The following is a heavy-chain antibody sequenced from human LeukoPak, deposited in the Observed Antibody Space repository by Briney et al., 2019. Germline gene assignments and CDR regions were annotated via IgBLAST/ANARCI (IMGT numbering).Heavy chain of an antibody. Sequence: GGSPRLSCVAPGFTFGSHAMHWVRQAPGKALEWVAVISPHGTNENYADSVKGRFTISRDNSRNTLYLQMTFLTAEDTAVYYCAREALLPLSTSSYYLDYWGQGTLVAVSS. D-gene: IGHD6-6*01. V-gene: IGHV3-30-3*01. CDR1: GFTFGSHA. J-gene: IGHJ4*02. CDR3: AREALLPLSTSSYYLDY. CDR2: ISPHGTNE.